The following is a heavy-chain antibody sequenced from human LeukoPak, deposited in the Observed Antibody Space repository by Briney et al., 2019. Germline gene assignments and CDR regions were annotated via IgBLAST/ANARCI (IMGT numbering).Heavy chain of an antibody. CDR2: IYYSGST. Sequence: SETLSLTCTVSGGSISSSSYYWGWIRQPPGKGLEWIGSIYYSGSTYYNPSLKSRVTISVDTSKNQFSLKLSSVTAADTAVYYCARPRGYSYGSYDYWGQGTLVTVSS. D-gene: IGHD5-18*01. CDR3: ARPRGYSYGSYDY. CDR1: GGSISSSSYY. J-gene: IGHJ4*02. V-gene: IGHV4-39*01.